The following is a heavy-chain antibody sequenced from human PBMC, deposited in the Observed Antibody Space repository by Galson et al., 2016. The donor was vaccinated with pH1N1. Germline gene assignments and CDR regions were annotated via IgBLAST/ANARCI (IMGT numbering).Heavy chain of an antibody. CDR1: GFSFSTYG. D-gene: IGHD2-21*01. Sequence: SLRLSCAASGFSFSTYGMRWVRQAPGKGLEWVSSITGSGGNTYDTDSVKGRFTISRDNARNTLYLQMNSLRAEDTAVYYFARIVWSDYYNGMDVWGQGTTVTVSS. CDR2: ITGSGGNT. J-gene: IGHJ6*02. V-gene: IGHV3-23*01. CDR3: ARIVWSDYYNGMDV.